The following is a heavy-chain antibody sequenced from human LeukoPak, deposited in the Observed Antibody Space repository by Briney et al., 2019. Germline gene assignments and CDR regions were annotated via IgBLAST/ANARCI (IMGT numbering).Heavy chain of an antibody. CDR3: AKDMYGGGGSDY. V-gene: IGHV3-9*01. CDR2: ISWNSGSI. CDR1: GFTFDDYA. Sequence: GGSLRLSCAASGFTFDDYAMHWVRQAPGKGLEWVSGISWNSGSIGYADSVKGRFTISRDNAKNSLYLQMNSLRAEDTALYYCAKDMYGGGGSDYWGQGTLVTVSS. D-gene: IGHD3-16*01. J-gene: IGHJ4*02.